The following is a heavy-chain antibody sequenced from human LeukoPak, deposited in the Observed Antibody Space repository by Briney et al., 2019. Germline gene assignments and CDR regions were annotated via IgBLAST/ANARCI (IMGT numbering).Heavy chain of an antibody. D-gene: IGHD3-3*01. CDR1: GYIFTSYY. J-gene: IGHJ4*02. V-gene: IGHV1-46*01. CDR2: INPSGGST. Sequence: ASVKVSCKASGYIFTSYYMHWVRQAPGQGLEWMGIINPSGGSTSYAQKFQGKVTMTRDTSTSTVYMELSSLRSEDTAVYYCACDFWSGLSLWGQGTLVTVSS. CDR3: ACDFWSGLSL.